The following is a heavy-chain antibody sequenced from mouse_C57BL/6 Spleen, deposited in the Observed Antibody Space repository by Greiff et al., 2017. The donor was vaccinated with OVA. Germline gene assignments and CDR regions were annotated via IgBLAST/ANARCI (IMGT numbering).Heavy chain of an antibody. J-gene: IGHJ3*01. CDR3: ARDHSSGLAWFAY. D-gene: IGHD3-1*01. V-gene: IGHV5-4*01. CDR1: GFTFSSYA. CDR2: ISDGGSYT. Sequence: EVKVVESGGGLVKPGGSLKLSCAASGFTFSSYAMSWVRQTPEKRLEWVATISDGGSYTYYPDNVKGRFTISRDNAKNNLYLQMSHLKSEDTAMYYCARDHSSGLAWFAYWGQGTLVTVSA.